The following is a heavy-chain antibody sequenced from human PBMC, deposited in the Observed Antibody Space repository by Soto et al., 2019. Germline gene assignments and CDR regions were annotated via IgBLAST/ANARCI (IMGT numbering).Heavy chain of an antibody. V-gene: IGHV3-74*01. CDR3: VRVGYCSSTSCFQFDP. CDR2: INSDGRST. CDR1: GFTFNKDG. Sequence: GGSLRLSCAASGFTFNKDGMHWVRQGPEKGLVWVARINSDGRSTSYADSVKGRFTISRDNAKNTLYLQMNSLRAEDTAVYYCVRVGYCSSTSCFQFDPWGQGTLVTVSS. D-gene: IGHD2-2*01. J-gene: IGHJ5*02.